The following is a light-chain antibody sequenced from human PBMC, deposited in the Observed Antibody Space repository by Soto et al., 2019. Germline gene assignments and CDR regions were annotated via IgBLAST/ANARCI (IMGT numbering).Light chain of an antibody. CDR2: EVS. Sequence: QSALTQPASVSGSPGQSITISCTGTSTDVGDSNHVSWYQHHPGKAPKLIIYEVSYRPSGVSNRFSGSKSAYTASLTISGLQAEDEADYYCNSQTTSGIRVFGIGTKVTVL. CDR1: STDVGDSNH. CDR3: NSQTTSGIRV. V-gene: IGLV2-14*01. J-gene: IGLJ1*01.